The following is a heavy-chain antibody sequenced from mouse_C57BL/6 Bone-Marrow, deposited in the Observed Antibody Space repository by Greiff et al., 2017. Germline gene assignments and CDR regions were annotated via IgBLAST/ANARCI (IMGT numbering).Heavy chain of an antibody. CDR3: VRPYYYGSWFAY. V-gene: IGHV10-1*01. Sequence: EAGGGLVQPKGSLKLSCAASGFSFNTYAMNWVRQAPGKGLEWVARIRSKSNNYATYYADSVKDRFTISRDDSESMLYLQMNNLKTEDTAMYYCVRPYYYGSWFAYWGQGTLVTVSA. CDR2: IRSKSNNYAT. CDR1: GFSFNTYA. J-gene: IGHJ3*01. D-gene: IGHD1-1*01.